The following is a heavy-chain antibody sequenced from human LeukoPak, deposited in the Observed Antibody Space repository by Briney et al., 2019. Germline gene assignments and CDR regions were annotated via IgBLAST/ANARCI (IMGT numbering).Heavy chain of an antibody. CDR3: ARDRVRGNSNPYFDY. V-gene: IGHV4-61*01. Sequence: SETLSLTCTVSGGSVNSSTYYWNWIRQPPGNGLEWIGYIYYSGSTNYNPSLKSRVTISVDTSKNQFSLKLSSVTAADTAVYYSARDRVRGNSNPYFDYWGQGTLVTVSS. CDR2: IYYSGST. J-gene: IGHJ4*02. CDR1: GGSVNSSTYY. D-gene: IGHD4-11*01.